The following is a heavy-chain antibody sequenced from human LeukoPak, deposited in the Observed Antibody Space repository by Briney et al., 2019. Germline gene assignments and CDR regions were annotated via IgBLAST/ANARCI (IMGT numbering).Heavy chain of an antibody. CDR2: IYHSGTT. CDR1: GYSISSGYY. D-gene: IGHD5-18*01. V-gene: IGHV4-38-2*02. Sequence: SETLSLTCTVSGYSISSGYYWGWIRQPPGKGLEWIALIYHSGTTYYNPSLKSRVTISVDTSKNQFSLKLSSVTAADTAVYYCARSPRLGRYGYGPWELPVSYFDYWGQGTLVTVSS. J-gene: IGHJ4*02. CDR3: ARSPRLGRYGYGPWELPVSYFDY.